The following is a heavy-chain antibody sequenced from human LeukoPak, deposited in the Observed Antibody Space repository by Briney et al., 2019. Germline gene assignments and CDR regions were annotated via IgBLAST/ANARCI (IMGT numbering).Heavy chain of an antibody. CDR1: GGSISSGSYW. V-gene: IGHV4-61*02. D-gene: IGHD1-14*01. J-gene: IGHJ5*02. Sequence: SETLSLTCTVSGGSISSGSYWWNWIQQPAGKGLEWIGRIYTDTITTDNPSLKSRITIYVDTSKNQFSLKLTCVTAADTAVYYCARLNKPGWFDPWGQGTLVSVSS. CDR2: IYTDTIT. CDR3: ARLNKPGWFDP.